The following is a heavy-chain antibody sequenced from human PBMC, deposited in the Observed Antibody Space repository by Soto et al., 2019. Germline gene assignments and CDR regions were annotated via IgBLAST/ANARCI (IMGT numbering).Heavy chain of an antibody. Sequence: GGSLRLSCAASGFTFSSYAMSWVRQAPGKGLEWASAISGSGGSTYYADSVKGRFTISRDNSKNTLYLQMNSLRAEDTAVYYCAKGRGDYDILTGYYMEAFDIWGQGTMVTVSS. CDR1: GFTFSSYA. V-gene: IGHV3-23*01. D-gene: IGHD3-9*01. J-gene: IGHJ3*02. CDR3: AKGRGDYDILTGYYMEAFDI. CDR2: ISGSGGST.